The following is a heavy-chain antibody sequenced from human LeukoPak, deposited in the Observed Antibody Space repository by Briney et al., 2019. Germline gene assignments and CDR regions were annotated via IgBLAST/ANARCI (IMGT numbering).Heavy chain of an antibody. D-gene: IGHD3-10*01. V-gene: IGHV1-2*02. CDR3: ARGGYYYGSGSYYNSGGAFDI. CDR2: INPNSGGT. J-gene: IGHJ3*02. CDR1: GYTFTGYY. Sequence: ASVKVSCKASGYTFTGYYMHWVRQAPGQGLEWMGWINPNSGGTNYAQKFQGRVTMTRDTSISTAYMELSRLRSDDTAVYYCARGGYYYGSGSYYNSGGAFDIWGQGTMVTVSS.